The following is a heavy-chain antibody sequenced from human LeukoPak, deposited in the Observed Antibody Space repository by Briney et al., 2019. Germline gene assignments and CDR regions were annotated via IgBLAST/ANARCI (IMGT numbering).Heavy chain of an antibody. CDR3: ARDSPIYCSGGSCPDDAFDI. V-gene: IGHV4-61*08. J-gene: IGHJ3*02. Sequence: PSETLTLTCTVSGGSISSGDYYWSWIRQPPGKGLEWIGYIYYSGSTNYNPSLKSRVTISVDTSKNQFSLKLSSVTAADTAVYYCARDSPIYCSGGSCPDDAFDIWGQGTMVTVSS. CDR2: IYYSGST. D-gene: IGHD2-15*01. CDR1: GGSISSGDYY.